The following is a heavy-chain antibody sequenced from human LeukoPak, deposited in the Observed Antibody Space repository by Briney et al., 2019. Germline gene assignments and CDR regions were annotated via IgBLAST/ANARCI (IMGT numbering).Heavy chain of an antibody. Sequence: GGSLRLSCAASGXTFSSYAMTWVRQAPGKGLEWVSVITGSGGSTYYADSVKGRFTISRDNSKNTLYLQMNSLRAEDTAIYYCAKTSGWYDYWGQGTLVTVSS. V-gene: IGHV3-23*01. CDR2: ITGSGGST. CDR1: GXTFSSYA. CDR3: AKTSGWYDY. J-gene: IGHJ4*02. D-gene: IGHD6-13*01.